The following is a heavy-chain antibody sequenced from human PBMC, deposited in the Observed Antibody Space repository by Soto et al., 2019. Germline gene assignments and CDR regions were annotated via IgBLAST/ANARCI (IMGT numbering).Heavy chain of an antibody. D-gene: IGHD3-10*01. CDR1: GFNFSSYS. Sequence: PGGSLRLSCVASGFNFSSYSMSWVRQAPGKGLEWVSGFRAGGDDGTTYYADSVKGRFTISRDNSKNTLFLQMNSLRAEDTAIYYCAKKVNSGSGSQYFDYFGQGTLVTVSS. V-gene: IGHV3-23*01. CDR2: FRAGGDDGTT. CDR3: AKKVNSGSGSQYFDY. J-gene: IGHJ4*02.